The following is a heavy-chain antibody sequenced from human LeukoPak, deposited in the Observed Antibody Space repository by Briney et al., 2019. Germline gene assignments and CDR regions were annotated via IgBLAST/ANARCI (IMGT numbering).Heavy chain of an antibody. CDR3: ASGVYDSSGYGFDY. D-gene: IGHD3-22*01. Sequence: GGSLRPSCAASVFTFSSYAMQSLPQPPGRRLVYASHFSSNGASPHYANSVKGRFTISRDDSKNTLYLQMGSLRAEDMAVYYCASGVYDSSGYGFDYWGQGTLVTVSS. CDR2: FSSNGASP. J-gene: IGHJ4*02. CDR1: VFTFSSYA. V-gene: IGHV3-64*01.